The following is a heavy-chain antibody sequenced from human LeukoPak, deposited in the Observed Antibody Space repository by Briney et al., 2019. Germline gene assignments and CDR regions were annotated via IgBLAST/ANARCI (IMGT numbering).Heavy chain of an antibody. J-gene: IGHJ4*02. CDR2: IYYSGST. Sequence: SETLSLTCTVSGVSISSSSYYWGWIRQPPGKGLEWIGSIYYSGSTYYNPSLTSRVTISVDTSKNQFSLKLSSVTAADTAVYYCARRSYNWNYVGYFDYWGQGTLVTVSS. D-gene: IGHD1-7*01. CDR3: ARRSYNWNYVGYFDY. CDR1: GVSISSSSYY. V-gene: IGHV4-39*01.